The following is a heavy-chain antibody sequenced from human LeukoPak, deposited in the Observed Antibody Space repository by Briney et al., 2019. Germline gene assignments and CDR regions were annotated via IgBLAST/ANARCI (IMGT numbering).Heavy chain of an antibody. Sequence: AASVKVSCKASGYTFITYDINWVRQATGQGLEWMGWMNVNSGNTGYAQNFQGRLTITRNTSISTAYMELSSLRSEDTAVYYYARTPYSWGIDYWGQGTLVTVSS. CDR3: ARTPYSWGIDY. CDR2: MNVNSGNT. CDR1: GYTFITYD. J-gene: IGHJ4*02. V-gene: IGHV1-8*03. D-gene: IGHD7-27*01.